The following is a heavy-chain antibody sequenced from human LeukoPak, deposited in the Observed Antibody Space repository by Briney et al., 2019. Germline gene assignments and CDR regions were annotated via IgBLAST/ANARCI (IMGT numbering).Heavy chain of an antibody. CDR1: GGSISSYY. CDR3: VRGWGYFDY. Sequence: SETLSLTCTVSGGSISSYYWNWIRQPPGKGLEWIGYIYYSGSTSYNPSLKSRVTMSVDTSKSQFSLKLSSVTAADTAVYYCVRGWGYFDYWGQGTLVTVSS. CDR2: IYYSGST. D-gene: IGHD6-19*01. V-gene: IGHV4-59*01. J-gene: IGHJ4*02.